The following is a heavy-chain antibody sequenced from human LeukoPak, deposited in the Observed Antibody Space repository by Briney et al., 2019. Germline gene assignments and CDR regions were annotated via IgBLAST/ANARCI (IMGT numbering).Heavy chain of an antibody. Sequence: ASVKVSCKASGYTFTSYYLYWVRQAPGQGLEWMGIINPSGGGTAYAQNFQGRVTMTRDTSTSTVYMELSSLRSEDTAVYYCARDHMAYYFDYWGQGTLVTVSS. CDR3: ARDHMAYYFDY. V-gene: IGHV1-46*01. CDR1: GYTFTSYY. J-gene: IGHJ4*02. D-gene: IGHD2-21*01. CDR2: INPSGGGT.